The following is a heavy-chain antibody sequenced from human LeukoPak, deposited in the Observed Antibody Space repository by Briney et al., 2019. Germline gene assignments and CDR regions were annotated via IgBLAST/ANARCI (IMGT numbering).Heavy chain of an antibody. V-gene: IGHV4-38-2*01. D-gene: IGHD6-19*01. CDR3: AFARQTVAGTAY. Sequence: KPSETLSLTCAVSGYSISSGYYWGWIRKPPGKGLEWIGSIYHSGTTYYNPSLKSRVTISIDTSKNQFSLKLSSVTAADTAVYYCAFARQTVAGTAYWGQGTLFTVSS. CDR1: GYSISSGYY. CDR2: IYHSGTT. J-gene: IGHJ4*02.